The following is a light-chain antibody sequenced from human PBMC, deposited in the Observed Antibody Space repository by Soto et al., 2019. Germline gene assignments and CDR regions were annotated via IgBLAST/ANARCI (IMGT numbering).Light chain of an antibody. CDR1: PSVPNY. Sequence: IAFARYPATLSLSPGERATLSCRASPSVPNYVAWYQQKPGQAPRLLIYGAFNRATGIPARFSGSGSGADFTLTISSLEPEDFAIYYCQQRNTWPPVTFGQGTRLEIK. CDR2: GAF. CDR3: QQRNTWPPVT. V-gene: IGKV3-11*01. J-gene: IGKJ5*01.